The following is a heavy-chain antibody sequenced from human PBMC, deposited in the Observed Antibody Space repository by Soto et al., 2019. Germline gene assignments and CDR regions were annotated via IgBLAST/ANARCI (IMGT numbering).Heavy chain of an antibody. Sequence: EVHLVESGGGLMQPGGSLRLSCAASGFTVSTYNMIWVRQAPVKGLEWVSVTYSGGSTQYADSVKGRFTVSRDNSKNTLYLKMSSLREEDTAVYYCARKLSGAVQGWAYGMDVWGRGTTVTVSS. CDR3: ARKLSGAVQGWAYGMDV. V-gene: IGHV3-53*02. D-gene: IGHD1-26*01. J-gene: IGHJ6*02. CDR2: TYSGGST. CDR1: GFTVSTYN.